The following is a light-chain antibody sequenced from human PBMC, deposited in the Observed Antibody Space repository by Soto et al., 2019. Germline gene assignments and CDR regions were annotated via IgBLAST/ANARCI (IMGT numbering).Light chain of an antibody. V-gene: IGLV2-14*01. CDR2: EVS. Sequence: QSVLTQPASVAGAPGQSTTISCTGTSSDVGNYKYGWWYQQHSGKAPKLMIYEVSNRPSGVYNCVLGYKSGSKASLTDSGLQAEDETDYYCFSYPSSGTQDFGPGTKVTVL. CDR3: FSYPSSGTQD. CDR1: SSDVGNYKY. J-gene: IGLJ1*01.